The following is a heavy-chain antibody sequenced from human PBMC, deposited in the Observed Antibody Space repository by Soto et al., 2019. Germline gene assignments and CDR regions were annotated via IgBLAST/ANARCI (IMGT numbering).Heavy chain of an antibody. CDR2: SSSSGTT. J-gene: IGHJ4*02. Sequence: QVPLQESGPGLRTPLQTLSLTCTVSGGSTSNSDYFWSWIRQSPGKALGCIGYSSSSGTTYYTAPPKSRAALSVDTSQHEFLLKSNSAIVAATAVCYCAGGCDVVGRGATVLDYLGEGALGSVS. V-gene: IGHV4-30-4*01. CDR3: AGGCDVVGRGATVLDY. D-gene: IGHD3-10*01. CDR1: GGSTSNSDYF.